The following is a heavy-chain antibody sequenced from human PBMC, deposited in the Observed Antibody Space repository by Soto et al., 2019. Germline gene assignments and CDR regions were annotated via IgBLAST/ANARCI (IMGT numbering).Heavy chain of an antibody. D-gene: IGHD6-19*01. CDR3: SRFIMVGGWFDPNYYHGMDV. CDR1: GYTFSNYG. Sequence: ASLKVSCKTSGYTFSNYGINWVRQAPGQGLEWIGWINGYNGDTDYAQTVQGRVTMTTDTSTGTVYMELRSLKSDDTAIYYCSRFIMVGGWFDPNYYHGMDVWGQGTTVTVSS. J-gene: IGHJ6*02. V-gene: IGHV1-18*01. CDR2: INGYNGDT.